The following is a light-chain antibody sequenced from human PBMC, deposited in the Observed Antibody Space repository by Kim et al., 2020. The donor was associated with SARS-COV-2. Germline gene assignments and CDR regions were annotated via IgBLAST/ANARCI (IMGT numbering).Light chain of an antibody. CDR2: DVS. J-gene: IGLJ2*01. CDR3: SSYTSSSVV. Sequence: PGQSITISCTGTRRDVGGYNYVSWYQQHPGKAPKLMIYDVSKRHSGVSNRFSGSKSGNTASLTISGLQAEDEADYYCSSYTSSSVVFGGGTKLTVL. CDR1: RRDVGGYNY. V-gene: IGLV2-14*04.